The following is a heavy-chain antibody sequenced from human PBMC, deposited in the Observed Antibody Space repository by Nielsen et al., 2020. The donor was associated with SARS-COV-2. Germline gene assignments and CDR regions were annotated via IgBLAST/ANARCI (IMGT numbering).Heavy chain of an antibody. D-gene: IGHD5-12*01. J-gene: IGHJ6*02. CDR1: GGSISSGGYY. V-gene: IGHV4-31*03. CDR3: ARESSGYDHYNYGMDV. Sequence: SETLSLTCTVSGGSISSGGYYWSWIRHHPGKGLEWVGYIYFSVRTCYNPSLKSRVTISVDTSKNQFSLSLRSVTAADTAVYYCARESSGYDHYNYGMDVWGQGTTVTVFS. CDR2: IYFSVRT.